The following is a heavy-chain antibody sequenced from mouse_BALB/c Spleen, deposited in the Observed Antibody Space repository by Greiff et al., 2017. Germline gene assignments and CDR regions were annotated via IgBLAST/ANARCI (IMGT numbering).Heavy chain of an antibody. Sequence: QVQLKQPGAELVMPGASVKMSCKASGYTFTDYWMHWVKQRPGQGLEWIGAIDTSDSYTSYNQKFKGKATLTVDESSSTAYMQLSSLTSEDSAVYYCARSPSYGSSYGYWGQGTTLTVSS. CDR1: GYTFTDYW. CDR3: ARSPSYGSSYGY. J-gene: IGHJ2*01. D-gene: IGHD1-1*01. V-gene: IGHV1-69*01. CDR2: IDTSDSYT.